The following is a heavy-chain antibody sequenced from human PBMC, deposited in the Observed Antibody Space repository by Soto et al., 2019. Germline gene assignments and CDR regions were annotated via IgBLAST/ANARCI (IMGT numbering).Heavy chain of an antibody. D-gene: IGHD3-10*01. CDR1: GFSFRVYG. J-gene: IGHJ4*02. V-gene: IGHV3-33*01. CDR3: ARVVGSGSAFHYFGY. Sequence: QVQLVESGGGVVQPGRSLRRSCAASGFSFRVYGMHWVRQAPGKGLEWVAVIWSDGSNKYYADSVKGRFTISRDNSKNTLYLQMNSLRAEDTAVYYCARVVGSGSAFHYFGYWGQGTLVTVSS. CDR2: IWSDGSNK.